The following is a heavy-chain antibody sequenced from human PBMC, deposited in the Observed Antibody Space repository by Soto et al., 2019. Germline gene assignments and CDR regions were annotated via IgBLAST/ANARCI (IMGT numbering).Heavy chain of an antibody. V-gene: IGHV4-59*01. CDR1: GDSISRYY. Sequence: QVQLQESGPGLVKPSETLSLTCTVSGDSISRYYWSWIRLSPGKGLEWIGYIYYRGETNYNPSVKSGVTISVDRTKTQFSLKLSSVTAADTAVYYCARDQGGEFLRGSGMDVWGQGTMVTVSS. CDR3: ARDQGGEFLRGSGMDV. CDR2: IYYRGET. D-gene: IGHD3-10*01. J-gene: IGHJ6*02.